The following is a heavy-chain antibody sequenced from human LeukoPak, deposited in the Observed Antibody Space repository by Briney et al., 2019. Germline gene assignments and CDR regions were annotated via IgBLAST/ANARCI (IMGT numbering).Heavy chain of an antibody. Sequence: GGSLRLSCAVSGFTFNNYAVHWVRQAPGKGLEWVAITLYDGGSKYSADSVKGRFTISRDNSKNTLYLQMNSLRAEDTAVYYCARGAYYDSSVIKLDIWGQGTMVTVSS. V-gene: IGHV3-30-3*01. CDR2: TLYDGGSK. J-gene: IGHJ3*02. D-gene: IGHD3-22*01. CDR1: GFTFNNYA. CDR3: ARGAYYDSSVIKLDI.